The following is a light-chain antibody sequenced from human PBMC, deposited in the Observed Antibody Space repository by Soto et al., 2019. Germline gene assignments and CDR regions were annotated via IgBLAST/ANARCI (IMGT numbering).Light chain of an antibody. V-gene: IGLV2-11*01. CDR3: CSYAGSYFFV. CDR2: DVT. Sequence: QSALTQPRSVSGSPGQSVTISCTGTSSDVGGYNYVSWYQQHPGKAPKLILYDVTKRPSGVPDRFSGSKSGNTASLTISGLQAEDDADYHCCSYAGSYFFVFGTGTKVTVL. CDR1: SSDVGGYNY. J-gene: IGLJ1*01.